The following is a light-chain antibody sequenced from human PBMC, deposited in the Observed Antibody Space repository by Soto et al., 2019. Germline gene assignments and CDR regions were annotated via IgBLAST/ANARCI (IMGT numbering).Light chain of an antibody. Sequence: EIVMTQSPATLSVSPGDSATLFCRASQRISNNVAWYQQTPGQAPRLLIYDADTRATGVPDRFIGSGSGTEFTLTISSLQSEDFAVYYCQQCYNWPRTFGQGTKVDIK. V-gene: IGKV3-15*01. CDR3: QQCYNWPRT. J-gene: IGKJ1*01. CDR1: QRISNN. CDR2: DAD.